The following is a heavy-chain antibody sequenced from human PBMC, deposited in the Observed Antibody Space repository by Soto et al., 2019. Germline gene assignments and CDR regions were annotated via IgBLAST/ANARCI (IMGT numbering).Heavy chain of an antibody. CDR2: MNPNSGNT. Sequence: GASVKVSCKASGYTFTSYDINWVRQATGQGLEWMGWMNPNSGNTGYAQKFQGRVTMTRNTSISTAYMELSSLRSEDTAVSYCARGGVIRYYYYGKDVWGQGTTVTGSS. J-gene: IGHJ6*02. CDR3: ARGGVIRYYYYGKDV. V-gene: IGHV1-8*01. CDR1: GYTFTSYD. D-gene: IGHD2-21*01.